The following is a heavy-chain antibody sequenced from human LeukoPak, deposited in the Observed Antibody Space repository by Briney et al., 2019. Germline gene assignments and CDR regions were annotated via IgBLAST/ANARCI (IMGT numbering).Heavy chain of an antibody. CDR2: FYSGGST. Sequence: SQTLSLTCTVSGGSISSGNYYWSWIRQPAGKGLAWIGRFYSGGSTTYNPSLKSRVTISADTAKNQVSLKMSSVTAADTAVYYCARASDYYDSSGYRGAFDIWGQGTMVTVSS. J-gene: IGHJ3*02. CDR3: ARASDYYDSSGYRGAFDI. CDR1: GGSISSGNYY. V-gene: IGHV4-61*02. D-gene: IGHD3-22*01.